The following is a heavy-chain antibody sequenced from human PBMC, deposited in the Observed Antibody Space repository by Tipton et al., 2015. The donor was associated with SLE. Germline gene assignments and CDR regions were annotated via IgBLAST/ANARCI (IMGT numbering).Heavy chain of an antibody. Sequence: SLRLSCAASGFTFSSYALHWVRQAPGKGLEWGAVISYDGSNKYYADSVKGRFTISRDNSENTLYLQMNSLRAEDTAVYYCAIRRIHDAFDIWGQGTMVTVSS. CDR2: ISYDGSNK. CDR1: GFTFSSYA. V-gene: IGHV3-30-3*01. J-gene: IGHJ3*02. CDR3: AIRRIHDAFDI. D-gene: IGHD2/OR15-2a*01.